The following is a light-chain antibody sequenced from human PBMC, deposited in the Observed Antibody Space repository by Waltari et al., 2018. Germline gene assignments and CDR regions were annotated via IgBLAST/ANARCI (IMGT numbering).Light chain of an antibody. CDR1: SGHSSNI. Sequence: QLVLTQSPSDSASLGASLKLTGTLSSGHSSNIIAWHQQQPEKGPRYLMKVNSDGSHSKGDEIPDRFSGSSSGAERYLTISSLQSEDEADYYCQTGGHGTWVFGGGTKLTVL. V-gene: IGLV4-69*01. CDR2: VNSDGSH. J-gene: IGLJ3*02. CDR3: QTGGHGTWV.